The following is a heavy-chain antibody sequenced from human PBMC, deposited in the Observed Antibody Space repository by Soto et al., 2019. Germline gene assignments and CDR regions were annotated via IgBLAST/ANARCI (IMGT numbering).Heavy chain of an antibody. Sequence: SETLSLTCTVSGASIGSGNYYWSWIRQPPGKGLEWIGYIYDSGSTYNSPSLRTRATFSVDTSKTQFSLNLDSVTAADTAVYFCARDRGGLGDFDSWGQGTLVTVSS. V-gene: IGHV4-30-4*01. CDR1: GASIGSGNYY. D-gene: IGHD2-15*01. J-gene: IGHJ4*02. CDR3: ARDRGGLGDFDS. CDR2: IYDSGST.